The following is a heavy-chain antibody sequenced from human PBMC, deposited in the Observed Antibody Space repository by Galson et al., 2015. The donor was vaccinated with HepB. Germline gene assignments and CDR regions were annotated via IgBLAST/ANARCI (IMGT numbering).Heavy chain of an antibody. J-gene: IGHJ4*02. V-gene: IGHV1-69*06. Sequence: SVKVSCKASGGTFSSYAISWVRQAPGQGLEWMGGIIPIFGTANYAQKFQGRVTITADKSTSTAYMELSSLRSEDTAVYYCASQAVAGGVLFDYWGQGTLVTVSS. CDR1: GGTFSSYA. D-gene: IGHD6-19*01. CDR2: IIPIFGTA. CDR3: ASQAVAGGVLFDY.